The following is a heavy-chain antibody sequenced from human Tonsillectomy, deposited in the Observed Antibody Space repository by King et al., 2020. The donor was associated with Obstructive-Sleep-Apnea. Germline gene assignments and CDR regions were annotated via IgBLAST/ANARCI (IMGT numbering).Heavy chain of an antibody. CDR2: ISGGGGST. Sequence: VQLVESGGALVQPGGSLRLSCAASGFTFRSYVMSWVRQAPGKGLEWVSAISGGGGSTYYADSAKGRFTISRDSSKNTLDLQMYSLRVEDTAVYYCARDPSGSYQAYYYGMDVWGQGTTVTVSS. V-gene: IGHV3-23*04. CDR3: ARDPSGSYQAYYYGMDV. CDR1: GFTFRSYV. J-gene: IGHJ6*02. D-gene: IGHD1-26*01.